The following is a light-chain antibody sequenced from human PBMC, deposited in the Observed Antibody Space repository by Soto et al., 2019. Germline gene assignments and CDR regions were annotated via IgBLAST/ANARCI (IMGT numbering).Light chain of an antibody. CDR2: AAS. CDR3: QQHHSYPILYT. J-gene: IGKJ2*01. CDR1: QGISSY. Sequence: AIRMTQPPSSLSVSTGGRVTITCRAPQGISSYLAWYQQKPGKAPKPLIYAASTLQSGVPSRFSGSGSGTDFTLTISCLQSEDFATYYCQQHHSYPILYTFGQGTKVDIK. V-gene: IGKV1-8*01.